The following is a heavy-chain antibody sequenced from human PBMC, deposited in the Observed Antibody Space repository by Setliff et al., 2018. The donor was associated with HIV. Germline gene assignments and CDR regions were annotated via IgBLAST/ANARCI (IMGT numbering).Heavy chain of an antibody. J-gene: IGHJ4*02. D-gene: IGHD6-19*01. V-gene: IGHV1-2*02. Sequence: ASVKVSCKASGYTFTAYHMHWVRQAPGQGLEWMGWINLNSGGTSYAQKFQGRVTMTRDTSINTGYMELSRLRSDDTAVYYCASAVAGTPFDYWGQGALVTV. CDR2: INLNSGGT. CDR1: GYTFTAYH. CDR3: ASAVAGTPFDY.